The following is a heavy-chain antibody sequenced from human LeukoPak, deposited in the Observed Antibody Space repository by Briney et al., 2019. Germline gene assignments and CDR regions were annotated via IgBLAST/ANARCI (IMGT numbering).Heavy chain of an antibody. D-gene: IGHD6-19*01. J-gene: IGHJ4*02. V-gene: IGHV4-4*07. CDR2: IYTSGST. CDR3: ARDGYNSGFDY. CDR1: GGSISSYY. Sequence: SETLSLTCTVSGGSISSYYWSWIRQPAGKALEWIGRIYTSGSTNYHPSLKRRVTMSIDTSKNQVSLKLTSVTAADTAVYYCARDGYNSGFDYWGQGTLVTVSS.